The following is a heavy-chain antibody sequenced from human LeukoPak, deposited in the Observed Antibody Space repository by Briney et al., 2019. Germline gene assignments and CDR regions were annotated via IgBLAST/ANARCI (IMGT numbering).Heavy chain of an antibody. CDR3: ARDRGYYYDSSGIDY. D-gene: IGHD3-22*01. CDR1: GYTFTSYG. CDR2: ISAYNGNT. V-gene: IGHV1-18*01. J-gene: IGHJ4*02. Sequence: ASVKVSCKASGYTFTSYGISWVRQAPGQGLEWMGWISAYNGNTNYAQKLQGRVTMTTDTSTSTAYMELSSLRSEDTAVYYCARDRGYYYDSSGIDYWGQGTLVTVSS.